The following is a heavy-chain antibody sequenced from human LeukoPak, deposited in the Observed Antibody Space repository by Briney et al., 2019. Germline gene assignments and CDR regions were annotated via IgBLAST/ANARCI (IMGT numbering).Heavy chain of an antibody. CDR1: GGSFSGDY. CDR2: INHSGST. D-gene: IGHD3-10*01. Sequence: SETLSLTCAVYGGSFSGDYWSWIRQPPGKGLEWIGEINHSGSTNYNPSLKSRVTISVDTSKNQFSLKLSSVTAADTAVYYCARLRRLHHNYYGSGSGYNWFDPWGQGTLVTVSS. CDR3: ARLRRLHHNYYGSGSGYNWFDP. J-gene: IGHJ5*02. V-gene: IGHV4-34*01.